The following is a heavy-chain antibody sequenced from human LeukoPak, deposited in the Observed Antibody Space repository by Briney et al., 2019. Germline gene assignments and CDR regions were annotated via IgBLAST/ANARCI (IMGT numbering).Heavy chain of an antibody. V-gene: IGHV3-30*02. J-gene: IGHJ4*01. CDR3: ARGYSNFDY. CDR1: GFTFSSYG. CDR2: IRHDGSNK. Sequence: GGSLRLTCAASGFTFSSYGMHWVRQAPGKGLEWVAFIRHDGSNKYYADSVKGRFTISRGNAKNSLYLQMNNLRADDTAVYYCARGYSNFDYWGHGTLVTVSS. D-gene: IGHD5-18*01.